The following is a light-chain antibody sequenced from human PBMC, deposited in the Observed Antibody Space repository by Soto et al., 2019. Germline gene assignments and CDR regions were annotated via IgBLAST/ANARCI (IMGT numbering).Light chain of an antibody. J-gene: IGKJ4*01. Sequence: EIVMTQSPATLSVSPGEGATLSCRASQSVTTNLAWYQQKPGQGPRLPIYGASSRATVIPARFSGSGSGTEFTLTISSLQSEDFAVYYCQQYNNWPLTFGGGTTVEIK. V-gene: IGKV3-15*01. CDR3: QQYNNWPLT. CDR1: QSVTTN. CDR2: GAS.